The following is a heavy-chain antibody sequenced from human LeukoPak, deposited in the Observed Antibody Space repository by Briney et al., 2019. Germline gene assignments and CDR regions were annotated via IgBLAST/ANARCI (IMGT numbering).Heavy chain of an antibody. CDR1: GFSFSSYR. V-gene: IGHV3-21*01. CDR2: ISSNNGYI. J-gene: IGHJ4*02. CDR3: ARDLGTRKSISFAD. Sequence: PGGSLRLSCAASGFSFSSYRMNWVRQAPGKGLEWVASISSNNGYIYYADSVKGRFTISRDNGENSLHLQMNSLRAEDAAVYYGARDLGTRKSISFADWGQGTLVTVSS. D-gene: IGHD6-6*01.